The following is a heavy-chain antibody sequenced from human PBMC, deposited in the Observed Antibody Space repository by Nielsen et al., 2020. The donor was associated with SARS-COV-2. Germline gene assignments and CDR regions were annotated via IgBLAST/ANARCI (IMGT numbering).Heavy chain of an antibody. J-gene: IGHJ4*02. CDR3: ARTPGAYFDY. Sequence: SCAASGFAFGFYDMNWVRQAPGKGLEWVAVIWHDGRNKYYADSVKGRFTISRDNSKNTLYLQMNSLRAEDTAVYYCARTPGAYFDYWGQGTLVTVSS. D-gene: IGHD1-26*01. CDR2: IWHDGRNK. CDR1: GFAFGFYD. V-gene: IGHV3-30*04.